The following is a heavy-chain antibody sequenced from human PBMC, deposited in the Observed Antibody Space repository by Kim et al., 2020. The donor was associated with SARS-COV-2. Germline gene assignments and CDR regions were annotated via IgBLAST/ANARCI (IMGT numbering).Heavy chain of an antibody. D-gene: IGHD3-10*01. CDR1: GYTFTSYA. V-gene: IGHV1-3*01. J-gene: IGHJ5*02. Sequence: ASVKVSCKASGYTFTSYARDLGAEDPGPRVECLVRFHAFNGNKKYLHTCEGRVDLTRATSARTAYMALSSLRSEDTAVYYCARNHPKAILYYYGSGSLGVWFDPWGQGSLVTVSS. CDR3: ARNHPKAILYYYGSGSLGVWFDP. CDR2: FHAFNGNK.